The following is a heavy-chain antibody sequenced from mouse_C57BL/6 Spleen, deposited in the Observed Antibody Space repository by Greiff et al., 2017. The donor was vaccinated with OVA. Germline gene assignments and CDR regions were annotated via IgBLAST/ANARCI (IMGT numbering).Heavy chain of an antibody. CDR3: ARHIYDYDDTMDY. Sequence: EVMLVESGGGLVKPGGSLKLSCAASGFTFSSYTMSWVRQTPGKRLEWVATISGGGGNTYYPDSVKGRFTISRDNAKNTLYLQMSSLRSEDTALYYCARHIYDYDDTMDYWGQGTSVTVSS. V-gene: IGHV5-9*01. D-gene: IGHD2-4*01. J-gene: IGHJ4*01. CDR2: ISGGGGNT. CDR1: GFTFSSYT.